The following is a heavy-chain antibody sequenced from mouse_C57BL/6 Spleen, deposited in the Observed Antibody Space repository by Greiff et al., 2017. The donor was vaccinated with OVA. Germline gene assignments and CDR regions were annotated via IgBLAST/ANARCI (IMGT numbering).Heavy chain of an antibody. V-gene: IGHV5-6*01. CDR2: ISSGGSYT. CDR1: GFTFSSYG. CDR3: ARHNYDCDGAY. D-gene: IGHD2-4*01. Sequence: EVQLVESGGDLVKPGGSLKLSCAASGFTFSSYGMSWVRQTPDKRLEWVATISSGGSYTYYPDSVKGRFTISRDNAKNTLYLQMSSLKSEDTAMYYCARHNYDCDGAYWGQGTLVTVSA. J-gene: IGHJ3*01.